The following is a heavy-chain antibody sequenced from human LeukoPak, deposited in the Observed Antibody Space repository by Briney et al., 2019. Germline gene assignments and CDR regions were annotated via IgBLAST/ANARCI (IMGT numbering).Heavy chain of an antibody. CDR2: ISGSGGST. CDR3: ARVIYSGWEGELSD. CDR1: GFTFSSYA. Sequence: GGSLRLSCAASGFTFSSYAMSWVRQAPGKGLEWVSAISGSGGSTYYADSVKGRFTISRDNSKNTLYLQMNSLRAEDTAVYYCARVIYSGWEGELSDWGQGTLVTVSS. D-gene: IGHD6-19*01. V-gene: IGHV3-23*01. J-gene: IGHJ4*02.